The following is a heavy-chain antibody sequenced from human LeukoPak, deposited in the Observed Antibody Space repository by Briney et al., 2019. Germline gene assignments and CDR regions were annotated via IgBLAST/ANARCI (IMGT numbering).Heavy chain of an antibody. J-gene: IGHJ4*02. CDR1: GYSFTTYW. CDR2: IYPGDSDT. D-gene: IGHD2-15*01. Sequence: GESLKISCKGSGYSFTTYWIAWVRQMPGKGLEWMGIIYPGDSDTRYSPSFQGQVTISADKSIGSASLQWTSLKASDTAMYYCARLGKDTGPIDYWGQGTLVTVSS. V-gene: IGHV5-51*01. CDR3: ARLGKDTGPIDY.